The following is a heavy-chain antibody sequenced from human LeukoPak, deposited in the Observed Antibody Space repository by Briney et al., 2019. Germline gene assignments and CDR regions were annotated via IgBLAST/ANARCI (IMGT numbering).Heavy chain of an antibody. V-gene: IGHV3-23*01. CDR2: ISGSGGTA. J-gene: IGHJ4*02. CDR1: GFTFSIYA. CDR3: AKGYSSGFLPSGYFDY. Sequence: GGSLRLSCAASGFTFSIYAMSWVRQAPGKGLEWVSAISGSGGTAYYADSVKGRFTISRDNAKNSLYLQMNSLRAEDMALYYCAKGYSSGFLPSGYFDYWGQGTLVTVSS. D-gene: IGHD6-19*01.